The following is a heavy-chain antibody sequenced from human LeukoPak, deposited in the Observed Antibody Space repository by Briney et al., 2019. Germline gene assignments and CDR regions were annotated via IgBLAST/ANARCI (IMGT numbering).Heavy chain of an antibody. CDR1: RGSISSSSYY. D-gene: IGHD1-26*01. Sequence: SETLSLTCTVSRGSISSSSYYWGWIRQPPGKGLEWLGTIYYSGSTYYNPSLKSRVTISVDTSKNQFSLKLSSVTAADTAVYYCARGAGSGSYRYYFYMDVWGKGTTVTVSS. CDR3: ARGAGSGSYRYYFYMDV. CDR2: IYYSGST. V-gene: IGHV4-39*07. J-gene: IGHJ6*03.